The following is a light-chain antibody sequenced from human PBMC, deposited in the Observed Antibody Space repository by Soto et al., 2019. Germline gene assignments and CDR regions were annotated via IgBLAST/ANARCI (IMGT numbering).Light chain of an antibody. J-gene: IGKJ2*01. CDR2: AAS. V-gene: IGKV1-17*01. CDR1: QDISNY. Sequence: DIQMTQSPSSLSASVGDRVTITCQASQDISNYLNWYQQKPGKAPKRLIYAASSLQSGVPSRFSGSGSGTEFTLTISSLQPEDFATYYCLQHESYPPTFGQGTKREIK. CDR3: LQHESYPPT.